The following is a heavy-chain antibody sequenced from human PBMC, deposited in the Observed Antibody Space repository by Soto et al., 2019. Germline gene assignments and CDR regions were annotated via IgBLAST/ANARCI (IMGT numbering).Heavy chain of an antibody. J-gene: IGHJ4*02. CDR3: ARVYCSTTTCHVQAFDS. V-gene: IGHV3-48*03. CDR1: GFTFSSYE. CDR2: ISSAGDSS. D-gene: IGHD2-2*01. Sequence: GGSLRLSCAASGFTFSSYEMNWVRQAPGKTLEWVSYISSAGDSSYYADSVKSRFTISRDNAKNSLYLQMNSLRVEDTAVYYCARVYCSTTTCHVQAFDSSGQGTLVTVSS.